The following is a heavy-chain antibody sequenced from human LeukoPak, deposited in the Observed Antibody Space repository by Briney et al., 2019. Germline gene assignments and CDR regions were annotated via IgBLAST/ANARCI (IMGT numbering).Heavy chain of an antibody. J-gene: IGHJ5*02. D-gene: IGHD3-10*01. CDR3: ARDPGHYYGSGSSSYNWFDP. Sequence: SETLSLTCTVSGGSLSSYYWSWIRQPPGKGLEWIGYIYYSGSTNYNPSLKSRVTISVDTSKNQFSLKLSSVTAADTAVYYCARDPGHYYGSGSSSYNWFDPWGQGTLVTVSS. CDR2: IYYSGST. CDR1: GGSLSSYY. V-gene: IGHV4-59*01.